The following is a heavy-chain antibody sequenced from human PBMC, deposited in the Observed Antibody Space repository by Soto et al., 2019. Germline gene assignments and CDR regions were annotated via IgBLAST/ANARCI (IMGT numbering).Heavy chain of an antibody. D-gene: IGHD3-3*01. J-gene: IGHJ5*02. CDR2: INAGNGNT. CDR1: GYTFTSYA. V-gene: IGHV1-3*01. CDR3: AREGPSYDFWSGSKWWFDP. Sequence: ASVKVSCKASGYTFTSYAMHWVRQAPGQRLEWMGWINAGNGNTKYSQKFQGRVTITRDTSASTAYMELSSLRSEDTAVYYCAREGPSYDFWSGSKWWFDPWGQGTLVTVSS.